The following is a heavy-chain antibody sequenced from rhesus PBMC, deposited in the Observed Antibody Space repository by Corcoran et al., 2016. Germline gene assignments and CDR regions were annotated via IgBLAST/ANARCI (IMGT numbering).Heavy chain of an antibody. D-gene: IGHD6-37*01. J-gene: IGHJ6*01. CDR1: GASLTSNY. CDR3: ARLVAGSGLDA. V-gene: IGHV4-147*01. Sequence: QVQLQESGPGLVKPSETLSLTCAVSGASLTSNYWSWIRKSPGKGLEWIGYSPGCSGSTSYTPSLKSRVSFSRDTSKNQLSLSLSSVTAADTAVYSCARLVAGSGLDAWGQGVVVTVSS. CDR2: SPGCSGST.